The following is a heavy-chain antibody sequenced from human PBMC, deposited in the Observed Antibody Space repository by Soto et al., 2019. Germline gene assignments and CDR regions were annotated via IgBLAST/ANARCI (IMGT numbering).Heavy chain of an antibody. D-gene: IGHD3-16*02. V-gene: IGHV3-23*01. J-gene: IGHJ4*02. Sequence: GGSLRLSCAASGFTFSSYAMSWVRQAPGKGLEWVSAISGSGGSTYYADSVKGRFTISRDNSKNTLYLQMNSLRAEDTAVYYCAKDQYDYVWGSYRPNYYDSSGYYSYWGQGTLVTVSS. CDR2: ISGSGGST. CDR3: AKDQYDYVWGSYRPNYYDSSGYYSY. CDR1: GFTFSSYA.